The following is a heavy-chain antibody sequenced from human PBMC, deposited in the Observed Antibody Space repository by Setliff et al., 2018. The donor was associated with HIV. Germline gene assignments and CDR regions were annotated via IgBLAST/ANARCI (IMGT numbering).Heavy chain of an antibody. CDR1: GGSFSGYY. J-gene: IGHJ6*02. D-gene: IGHD2-2*01. Sequence: PSETLSLTCAVYGGSFSGYYWSWIRQPPGKGMEWIGEISHSGSTNYNASLKSRVTISVDKSKNQFSVKLTSVTAADTAVYYCARGHCSGTNCYGVDYYGIYVWGPGTTVTVSS. V-gene: IGHV4-34*01. CDR2: ISHSGST. CDR3: ARGHCSGTNCYGVDYYGIYV.